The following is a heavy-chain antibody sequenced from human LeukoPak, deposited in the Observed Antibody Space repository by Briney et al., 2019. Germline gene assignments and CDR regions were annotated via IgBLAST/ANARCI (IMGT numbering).Heavy chain of an antibody. J-gene: IGHJ6*03. CDR1: VGSFSVHY. D-gene: IGHD2/OR15-2a*01. Sequence: SETLSLTCDVYVGSFSVHYWTCIRQSPGKGLEWIGEINHSGSTNYNPSLKRRVTISIDASKNQVSLKLSSVTAADTAIYYCTRATFRASYYMDVWGTGTTVTVSS. V-gene: IGHV4-34*01. CDR2: INHSGST. CDR3: TRATFRASYYMDV.